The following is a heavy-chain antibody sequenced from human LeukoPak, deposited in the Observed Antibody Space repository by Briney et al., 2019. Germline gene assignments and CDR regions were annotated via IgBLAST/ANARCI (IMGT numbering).Heavy chain of an antibody. J-gene: IGHJ6*02. D-gene: IGHD3-22*01. Sequence: PGGSLRLSCAASGFTFSSYSMNWVRQAPGKGLEWVSSISSSSSYIYYADSVKGRFTVSRGNSKNTLYLQMNSLRAEDTAVYYCARDGYDRSRYYYGMDVWGQGTTVTVSS. CDR2: ISSSSSYI. CDR3: ARDGYDRSRYYYGMDV. CDR1: GFTFSSYS. V-gene: IGHV3-21*01.